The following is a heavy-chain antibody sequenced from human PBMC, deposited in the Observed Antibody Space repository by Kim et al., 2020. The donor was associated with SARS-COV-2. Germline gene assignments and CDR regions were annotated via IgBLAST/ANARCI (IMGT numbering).Heavy chain of an antibody. D-gene: IGHD2-2*01. J-gene: IGHJ5*02. CDR1: GGSISSSSYY. Sequence: SETLSLTCTVSGGSISSSSYYWGWIRQPPGKGLEWIGSIYYSGSTYYNPSLKSRVTISVDTSKNQFSLKLSSVTAADTAVYYCARSSTSWFWFDPWGQGTLVTVSS. CDR2: IYYSGST. V-gene: IGHV4-39*01. CDR3: ARSSTSWFWFDP.